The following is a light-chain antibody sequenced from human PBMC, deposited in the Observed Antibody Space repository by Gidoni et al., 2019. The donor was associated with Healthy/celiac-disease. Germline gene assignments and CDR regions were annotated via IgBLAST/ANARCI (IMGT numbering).Light chain of an antibody. CDR2: AAS. Sequence: IQTTQTPSSLTASVGDRFTITCRASQSISSYLNWYQQKPGKAPKLLIYAASSLQCGVPSRFSGSGSGTDFTLTISSLQPEDFATYYCQQGYSTPLTFXRXTKVEIK. V-gene: IGKV1-39*01. CDR3: QQGYSTPLT. CDR1: QSISSY. J-gene: IGKJ4*01.